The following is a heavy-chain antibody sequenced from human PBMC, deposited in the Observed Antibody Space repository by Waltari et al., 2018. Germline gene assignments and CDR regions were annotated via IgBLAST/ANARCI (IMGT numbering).Heavy chain of an antibody. CDR1: GFTVSSNY. D-gene: IGHD2-2*01. J-gene: IGHJ5*02. CDR3: ALAPMSPRGP. V-gene: IGHV3-66*02. Sequence: EVQLVGSGGGLVQPGGSLRLSWAVSGFTVSSNYMSWVRQAPWKGLEWVSVIYSAGNTYYADSVKGRFTISRDNSKNALYLQMSSLRSEDTAVYYCALAPMSPRGPWGQGTLVTVSS. CDR2: IYSAGNT.